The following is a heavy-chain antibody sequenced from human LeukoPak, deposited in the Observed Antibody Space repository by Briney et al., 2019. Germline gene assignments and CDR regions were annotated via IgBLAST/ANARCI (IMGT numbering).Heavy chain of an antibody. V-gene: IGHV4-34*01. J-gene: IGHJ4*02. D-gene: IGHD3-10*01. CDR1: GGSLSDYY. Sequence: PSETLSLICAVYGGSLSDYYWSWIRQPPGKGLEWIGEINHSGITNYNTSLKSRVTISIDTSESQFSLKLSSVTAADTAVYYCATPGGSGNAFDHWGQGTLVTVSS. CDR2: INHSGIT. CDR3: ATPGGSGNAFDH.